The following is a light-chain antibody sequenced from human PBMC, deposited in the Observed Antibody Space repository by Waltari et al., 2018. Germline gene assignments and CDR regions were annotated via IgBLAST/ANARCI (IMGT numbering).Light chain of an antibody. V-gene: IGKV2-30*02. CDR1: QSLLHSGGNTF. CDR3: MQGTHWPRT. J-gene: IGKJ1*01. Sequence: DVVMTQSPLSLPVTLGQPASISCRSSQSLLHSGGNTFLNWFQQRPGQSTRRLIYQVSNRDSGVPDRFSGSGSGTDFTLRISRVEAEDVGVYYCMQGTHWPRTFGQGTKVEIK. CDR2: QVS.